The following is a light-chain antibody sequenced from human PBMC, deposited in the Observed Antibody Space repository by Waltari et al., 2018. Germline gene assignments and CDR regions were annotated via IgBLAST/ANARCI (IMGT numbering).Light chain of an antibody. Sequence: DMQMTQSPSAMSASVGDRVTITCRASQDITTHLAWFQQKPGKAPKRLIYGASSLQSGVPSRFSGSGSGTEFTLTIGSLQPEDFASYYCLQYFKYPVTFGGGTKVEIK. J-gene: IGKJ4*01. CDR1: QDITTH. V-gene: IGKV1-17*03. CDR2: GAS. CDR3: LQYFKYPVT.